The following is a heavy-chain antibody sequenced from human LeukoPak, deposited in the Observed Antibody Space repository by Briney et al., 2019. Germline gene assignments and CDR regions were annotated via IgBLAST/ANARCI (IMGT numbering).Heavy chain of an antibody. J-gene: IGHJ4*02. D-gene: IGHD5-12*01. CDR1: GGSISSSSYY. CDR3: ARGRSGYDSH. Sequence: SETLSLTCTVSGGSISSSSYYWGWIRQPPGKGLEWIGSIYYSVSTYYNPSLKSRVTISVDTSKNQFSLKLSSVTAADTAVYYCARGRSGYDSHWGQGTLVTVSS. V-gene: IGHV4-39*01. CDR2: IYYSVST.